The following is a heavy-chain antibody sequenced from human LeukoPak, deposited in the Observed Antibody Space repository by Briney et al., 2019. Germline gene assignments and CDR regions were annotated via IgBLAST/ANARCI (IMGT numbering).Heavy chain of an antibody. V-gene: IGHV3-21*01. Sequence: GGSLRLSCAASGFTFDDYAMHWVRQAPGKGLEWVSSISSSSSYIYYADSVKGRFTISRDNAKNSLYLQMNSLRAEDTAVYYCASDYYDSSGYYSSFAYWGQGTLVTVSS. D-gene: IGHD3-22*01. CDR1: GFTFDDYA. CDR2: ISSSSSYI. CDR3: ASDYYDSSGYYSSFAY. J-gene: IGHJ4*02.